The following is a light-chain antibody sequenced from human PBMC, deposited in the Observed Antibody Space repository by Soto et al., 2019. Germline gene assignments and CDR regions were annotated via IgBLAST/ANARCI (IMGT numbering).Light chain of an antibody. CDR1: QSVLHSSNNKNY. CDR3: QQYYSTPPT. J-gene: IGKJ1*01. V-gene: IGKV4-1*01. Sequence: IGMTQSVDSLAVSLGERATINCKSSQSVLHSSNNKNYLAWYQQKPGQPPKLLIYWASTRESGVPDRFSGSGSGTDFTLTISSLQAEDVAVYYCQQYYSTPPTFGQGTKVDI. CDR2: WAS.